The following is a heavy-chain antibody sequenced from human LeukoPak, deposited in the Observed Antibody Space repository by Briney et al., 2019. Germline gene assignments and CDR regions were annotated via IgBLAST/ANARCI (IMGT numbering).Heavy chain of an antibody. CDR1: GFTFSSYS. V-gene: IGHV3-21*01. CDR3: ARGGTAVVDAFDI. CDR2: ISSSSSYI. J-gene: IGHJ3*02. D-gene: IGHD6-19*01. Sequence: PGGSLRLSCAASGFTFSSYSMNWVRQAPGKGLEWVSSISSSSSYIYYADSVKGRFTISRDNAKNSLYLQMNSLRAEDTAVYYCARGGTAVVDAFDIWGQGTMVTVSS.